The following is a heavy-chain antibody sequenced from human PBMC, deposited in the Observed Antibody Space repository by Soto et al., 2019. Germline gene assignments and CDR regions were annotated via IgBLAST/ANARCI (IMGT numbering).Heavy chain of an antibody. V-gene: IGHV4-34*01. D-gene: IGHD2-15*01. J-gene: IGHJ6*03. Sequence: QVQLQQWGAGLLKPSETLSLTCAVYGGSFSGYYWSWIRQPPGKGLEWIGEINHSGSTNYNPSLKSRVTISVDTSKNQFSLKLSSVTAADTAVYYCARFGIWHQTYYYYYTDVWGKGTTVTVSS. CDR1: GGSFSGYY. CDR3: ARFGIWHQTYYYYYTDV. CDR2: INHSGST.